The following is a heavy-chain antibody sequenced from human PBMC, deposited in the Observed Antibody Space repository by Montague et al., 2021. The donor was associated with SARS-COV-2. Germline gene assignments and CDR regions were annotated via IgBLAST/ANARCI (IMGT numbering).Heavy chain of an antibody. Sequence: TLSLTCTVSGGSIRSGNYYWSWIRQPAGKGLEWIGRIYSSGSTNYNPSPQSRVTIDVDTSKNQFSLKVHSVTAADTAVYFCARDYGDYSYDYCFDVWGQGTLVTVSS. J-gene: IGHJ5*02. CDR1: GGSIRSGNYY. V-gene: IGHV4-61*02. CDR3: ARDYGDYSYDYCFDV. D-gene: IGHD4-17*01. CDR2: IYSSGST.